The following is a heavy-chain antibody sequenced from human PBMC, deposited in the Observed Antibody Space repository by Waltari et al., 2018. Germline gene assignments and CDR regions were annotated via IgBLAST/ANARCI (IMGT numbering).Heavy chain of an antibody. CDR1: GFTFGTSW. CDR2: IKPDGSGR. D-gene: IGHD5-12*01. Sequence: EVQLVESGGGLVHPGGTLSLSCADSGFTFGTSWMNWVRQAPGRGPEWVANIKPDGSGRSYVDFVRGRFTISRDNAKSSLYLQINSLTVEDTAIYYCARDRGWLQFDYWGQGALVIVSS. J-gene: IGHJ4*02. V-gene: IGHV3-7*04. CDR3: ARDRGWLQFDY.